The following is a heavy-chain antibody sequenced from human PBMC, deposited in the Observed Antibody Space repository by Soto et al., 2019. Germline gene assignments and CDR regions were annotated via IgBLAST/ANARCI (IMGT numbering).Heavy chain of an antibody. Sequence: GASVNVSCKGCGYSIVNFVFSWLLQSPLQVLEWMGWISVSSGETRYAQKLQGRVTMTTDTSTSTAYMELRSLNSDDTAVYYCARDFSSSSSSHYFDIWGQGTLVTVSS. V-gene: IGHV1-18*01. CDR3: ARDFSSSSSSHYFDI. D-gene: IGHD6-6*01. CDR1: GYSIVNFV. J-gene: IGHJ4*02. CDR2: ISVSSGET.